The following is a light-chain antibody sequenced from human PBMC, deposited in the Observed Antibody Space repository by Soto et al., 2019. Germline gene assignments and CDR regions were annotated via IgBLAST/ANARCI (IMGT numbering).Light chain of an antibody. V-gene: IGKV1-5*03. Sequence: DIQMTQSPSTLSASVGGTVDISCRASQSISVSLAWYQQKPGKAPKLLIYKASGLESGVPSRFSGSGSGTDFTLTISSLQPDDFATYYCQQYNSYSPLTFGGGTKVDIK. J-gene: IGKJ4*01. CDR2: KAS. CDR1: QSISVS. CDR3: QQYNSYSPLT.